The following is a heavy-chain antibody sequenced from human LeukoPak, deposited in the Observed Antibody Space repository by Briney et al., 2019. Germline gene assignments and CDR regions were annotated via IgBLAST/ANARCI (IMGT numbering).Heavy chain of an antibody. CDR2: IYPGDSDT. J-gene: IGHJ5*02. CDR3: ARSVAPAAIVESTSFDP. V-gene: IGHV5-51*01. CDR1: GYSFTSYW. Sequence: GESLKISCKGSGYSFTSYWIGWVRQMPGKGLEWMGIIYPGDSDTRYSPSFQGQVTISADKSISTAYLQWSSLKASDTAMYYCARSVAPAAIVESTSFDPWGQGTLVTVSS. D-gene: IGHD2-2*02.